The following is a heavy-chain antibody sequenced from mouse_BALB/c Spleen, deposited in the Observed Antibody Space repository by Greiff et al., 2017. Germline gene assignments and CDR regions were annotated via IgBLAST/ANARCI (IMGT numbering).Heavy chain of an antibody. CDR1: GFTFSSYT. D-gene: IGHD3-2*01. CDR3: ARQGDSSGYPFAY. Sequence: DVKLVESGGGLVQPGGSLKLSCAASGFTFSSYTMSWVRQTPEKRLEWVAYISNGGGSTYYPDTVKGRFTISRDNAKNTLYLQMSSLKSKDTAMYYCARQGDSSGYPFAYWGQGTLVTVSA. CDR2: ISNGGGST. J-gene: IGHJ3*01. V-gene: IGHV5-12-2*01.